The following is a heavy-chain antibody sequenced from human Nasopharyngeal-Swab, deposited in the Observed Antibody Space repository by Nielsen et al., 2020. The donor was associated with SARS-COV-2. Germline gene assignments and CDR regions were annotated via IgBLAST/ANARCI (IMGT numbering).Heavy chain of an antibody. CDR1: GFTLNTYA. V-gene: IGHV3-23*01. J-gene: IGHJ4*02. CDR2: ISDSGGRT. D-gene: IGHD6-13*01. CDR3: AKDGSSSPTY. Sequence: GESLKISCASSGFTLNTYAMSWVRQAPGAGLEWVSAISDSGGRTYYADSVKGRFTISRDNSQNTLYLRMNSLRAEDTAVYYCAKDGSSSPTYWGQGTLVTVSS.